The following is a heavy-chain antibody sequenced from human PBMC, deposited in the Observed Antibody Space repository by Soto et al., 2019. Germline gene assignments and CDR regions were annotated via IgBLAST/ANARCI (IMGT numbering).Heavy chain of an antibody. Sequence: QVQLQESGPGLVKPSETLSLTCTVSGGSISSYYWSWIRQPAGQGLEWIGRIYTSGSTNYNPSLKGRVTMSVDTSKNQFSLKLSSVTAADTAVYYCAREYSSSWYLGFDYWGQGTLVTVSS. D-gene: IGHD6-13*01. CDR3: AREYSSSWYLGFDY. CDR1: GGSISSYY. J-gene: IGHJ4*02. V-gene: IGHV4-4*07. CDR2: IYTSGST.